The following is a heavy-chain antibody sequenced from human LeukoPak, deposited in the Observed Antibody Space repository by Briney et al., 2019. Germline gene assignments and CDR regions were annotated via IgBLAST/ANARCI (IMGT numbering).Heavy chain of an antibody. CDR2: INPSGGST. Sequence: ASVTVSCKASGYTFTSYYMHWVRQAPGQGLEWMGIINPSGGSTSYAQKFQGRVTMTRDTSTSTVYMELSSLRSEDTSVYYCARYSVGATFAFDYWGKGTLVTVSS. V-gene: IGHV1-46*01. D-gene: IGHD1-26*01. CDR1: GYTFTSYY. CDR3: ARYSVGATFAFDY. J-gene: IGHJ4*02.